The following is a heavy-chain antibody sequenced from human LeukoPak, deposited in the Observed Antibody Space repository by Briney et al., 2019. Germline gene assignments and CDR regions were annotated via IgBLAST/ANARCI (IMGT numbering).Heavy chain of an antibody. CDR1: GGTFSSYA. CDR3: ARDRGAVAGFSDY. V-gene: IGHV1-69*06. Sequence: GASVKVSCKASGGTFSSYAISWVRQAPGQGLEWMGGIIPIFGTANYAQKFQGRVTITADKSTSTAYMELSSLRSEDTAVYYCARDRGAVAGFSDYWGQGTLVTVSS. CDR2: IIPIFGTA. D-gene: IGHD6-19*01. J-gene: IGHJ4*02.